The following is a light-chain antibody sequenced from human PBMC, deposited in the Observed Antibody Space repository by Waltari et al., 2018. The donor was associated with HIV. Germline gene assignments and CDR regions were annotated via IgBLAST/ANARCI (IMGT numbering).Light chain of an antibody. J-gene: IGKJ4*01. CDR3: QQSDRLPFT. CDR2: ATS. Sequence: DIQMTQSPSAVSAYVGDRVTITCRASQGISSWLAWYQQKPGKAPKLLIFATSTLQSGVPSRFSVGGSGTDFTLTITSLQPEDSATYFCQQSDRLPFTFGGGTKVEI. V-gene: IGKV1-12*01. CDR1: QGISSW.